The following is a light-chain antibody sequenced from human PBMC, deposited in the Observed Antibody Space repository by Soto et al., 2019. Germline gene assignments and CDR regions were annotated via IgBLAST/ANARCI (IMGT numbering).Light chain of an antibody. CDR1: QSVSNN. V-gene: IGKV3-15*01. Sequence: EIVMTQSPATLSVSPGERATVPCRASQSVSNNLAWYQQKPCQAPSLHIYGASARATGIPARFSGSGYGTEFRLTISSLQSEDFAVYYCQQDDKWPLTFGGGTRVEIK. CDR2: GAS. CDR3: QQDDKWPLT. J-gene: IGKJ4*01.